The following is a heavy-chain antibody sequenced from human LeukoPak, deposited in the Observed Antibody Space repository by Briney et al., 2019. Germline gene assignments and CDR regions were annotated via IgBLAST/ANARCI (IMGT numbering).Heavy chain of an antibody. CDR1: GCTFTSYY. J-gene: IGHJ6*04. CDR2: INPSGGST. CDR3: ASGIAAADYYYYGMDV. V-gene: IGHV1-46*01. D-gene: IGHD6-13*01. Sequence: ASVKVSCKASGCTFTSYYMHWVRQAPGQGLEWMGIINPSGGSTSYAQKFQGRVTMTRDTSTSTVYMELSSLRSEDTAVYYCASGIAAADYYYYGMDVWGKGTTVTVSS.